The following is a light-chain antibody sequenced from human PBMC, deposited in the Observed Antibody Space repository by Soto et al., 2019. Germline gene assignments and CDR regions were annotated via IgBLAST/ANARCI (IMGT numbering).Light chain of an antibody. CDR2: YAS. V-gene: IGKV3-20*01. J-gene: IGKJ1*01. Sequence: ETVLTQSPGTLSLSPGERATLSCRASQSVSSSYLAWYQQKPGQAPRLLIYYASSRATGIPDRFSGSGSGTDFNLTIRRLEPEDFAVYYCQQYVRLPPSWTFGQGTKVEIK. CDR3: QQYVRLPPSWT. CDR1: QSVSSSY.